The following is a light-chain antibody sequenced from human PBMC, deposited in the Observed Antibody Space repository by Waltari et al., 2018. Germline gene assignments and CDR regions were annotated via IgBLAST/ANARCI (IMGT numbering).Light chain of an antibody. J-gene: IGKJ1*01. CDR1: QSVLYSSNNKNY. V-gene: IGKV4-1*01. CDR3: QQYYSTPPT. CDR2: CAA. Sequence: DIVMTQSPDSLAVSLGERDTINCKSSQSVLYSSNNKNYLAWFQQKPGQPPTLLIYCAATRESGVPDRFSGSGSGTDFTLTISSLQAEDVAVYYCQQYYSTPPTFGQGTKVEIK.